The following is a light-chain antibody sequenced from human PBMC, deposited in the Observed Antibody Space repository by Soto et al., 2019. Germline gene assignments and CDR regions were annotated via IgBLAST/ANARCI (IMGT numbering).Light chain of an antibody. CDR2: GAS. J-gene: IGKJ4*01. CDR1: HSVSSTY. Sequence: EIVLTQSPGTLSLSPGERATLSCRASHSVSSTYLAWYQQKPGQAPSLLIYGASRRATGIPDRFSGSGSGTDFTITIIRLEPEDFAVYYCQQYERSHTALGGGTKVEIK. V-gene: IGKV3-20*01. CDR3: QQYERSHTA.